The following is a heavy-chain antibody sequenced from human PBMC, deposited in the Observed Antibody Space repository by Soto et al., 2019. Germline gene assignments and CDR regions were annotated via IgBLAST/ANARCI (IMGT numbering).Heavy chain of an antibody. V-gene: IGHV4-59*08. Sequence: SETLSLTCTVSGGYISSYYWSWIRKHPGKGLEWIGYIYYSGSTNYNPSLKSRVTISVDTSKNQFSLKLSSVTAADTAVYYCARRNYDTLTGYYDYWGQGTLVTVSS. D-gene: IGHD3-9*01. J-gene: IGHJ4*02. CDR1: GGYISSYY. CDR2: IYYSGST. CDR3: ARRNYDTLTGYYDY.